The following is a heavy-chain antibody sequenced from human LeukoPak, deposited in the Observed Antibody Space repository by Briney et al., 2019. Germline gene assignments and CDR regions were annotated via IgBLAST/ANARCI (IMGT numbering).Heavy chain of an antibody. J-gene: IGHJ3*02. CDR2: MNPNSGNT. CDR3: ARSLVRTSDFWSGYQGLDAFDI. V-gene: IGHV1-8*03. CDR1: GGTFSSYA. Sequence: GASVTVSCKASGGTFSSYAISWVRQAPGQGLEWMGWMNPNSGNTVYAQKFQGRVTITRNTSISTAYMELSSLRSEDTAVYYCARSLVRTSDFWSGYQGLDAFDIWGQGTMVTVSS. D-gene: IGHD3-3*01.